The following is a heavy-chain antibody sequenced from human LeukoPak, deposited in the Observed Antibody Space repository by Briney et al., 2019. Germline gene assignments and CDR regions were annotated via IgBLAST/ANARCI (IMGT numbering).Heavy chain of an antibody. CDR1: GGSFSGYY. V-gene: IGHV4-34*01. CDR3: ASGPRMTRTYYYYYGMDV. CDR2: INHSGST. J-gene: IGHJ6*02. Sequence: SETLSLTCAVYGGSFSGYYWSWIRQPPGNGLEWIGEINHSGSTNYNPSLKSRVTISVDTSKNQFSLKLSSVTAADTAVYYCASGPRMTRTYYYYYGMDVWGQGTTVTVSS. D-gene: IGHD2-15*01.